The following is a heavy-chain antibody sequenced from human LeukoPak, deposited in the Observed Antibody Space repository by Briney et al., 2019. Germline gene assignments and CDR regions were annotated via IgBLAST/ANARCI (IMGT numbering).Heavy chain of an antibody. J-gene: IGHJ3*02. V-gene: IGHV3-23*01. CDR1: GFTFSSYA. Sequence: PGGSLRLSCAASGFTFSSYAMSWVRQAPGKGLEWVSAISGSGGSTYYADSVKGRFTISRDNSKNTPYLQMNSPRAEDTAVYCCARDSVTVNTFDIWGQGTMVTVSS. CDR3: ARDSVTVNTFDI. D-gene: IGHD4-17*01. CDR2: ISGSGGST.